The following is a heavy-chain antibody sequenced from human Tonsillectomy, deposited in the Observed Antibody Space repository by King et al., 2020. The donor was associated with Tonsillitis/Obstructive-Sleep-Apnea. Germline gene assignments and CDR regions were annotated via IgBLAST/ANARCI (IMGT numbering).Heavy chain of an antibody. V-gene: IGHV5-10-1*01. Sequence: QLVQSGAEVKKPGESLRISCKGSGYSFTSYWISCVRQITGKGLEWMGRIDPSDSYTNYSPSFQSHVTISADKSISTAYLQWSSLKASDTAMYYCARFFDTWSGYSYYYMDVWGKGTTVTVSS. J-gene: IGHJ6*03. CDR1: GYSFTSYW. CDR2: IDPSDSYT. D-gene: IGHD3-3*01. CDR3: ARFFDTWSGYSYYYMDV.